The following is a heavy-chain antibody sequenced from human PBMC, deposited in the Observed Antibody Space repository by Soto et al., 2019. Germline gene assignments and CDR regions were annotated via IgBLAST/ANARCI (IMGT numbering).Heavy chain of an antibody. CDR3: ARGRSSTSPYPIGY. V-gene: IGHV4-31*03. J-gene: IGHJ4*02. D-gene: IGHD2-2*01. CDR2: IYYSGST. Sequence: QVQLQESGPGLVKPSQTLSLTCTVSGGSISSGGYYWSWIRQHPGKGLEWIGNIYYSGSTYYNPSLNSRVTISVDTSKNQFSLKLSSVTAADTAVYYCARGRSSTSPYPIGYWGQGTLVTVSS. CDR1: GGSISSGGYY.